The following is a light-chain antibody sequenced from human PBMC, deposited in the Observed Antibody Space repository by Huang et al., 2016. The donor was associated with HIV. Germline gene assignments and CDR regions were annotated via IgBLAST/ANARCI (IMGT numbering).Light chain of an antibody. CDR2: LAS. CDR3: MQALQTPYT. V-gene: IGKV2-28*01. Sequence: DIVMAQSPLSLSVTPGEPASISCSSSQSLLQSNGYNYLDWYLQEPGQSPQLLFYLASNRASGVPDRFSGSGSGIDFTLRISRVEAEDIGVYYCMQALQTPYTFGQGTKLEIK. CDR1: QSLLQSNGYNY. J-gene: IGKJ2*01.